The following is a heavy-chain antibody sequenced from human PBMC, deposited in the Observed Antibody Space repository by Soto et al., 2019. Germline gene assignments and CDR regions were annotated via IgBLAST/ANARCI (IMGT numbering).Heavy chain of an antibody. CDR2: INAGNGNT. J-gene: IGHJ3*02. Sequence: GAPVKVSCKASGYTFTSYVMHWVRQAPGQRLEWMGWINAGNGNTKYSQKFQGRVTITRDTSASTAYMELSSLRSEDTAVYYCARKRVTSPGSFDIWGQGTMVAVSS. CDR1: GYTFTSYV. CDR3: ARKRVTSPGSFDI. V-gene: IGHV1-3*01.